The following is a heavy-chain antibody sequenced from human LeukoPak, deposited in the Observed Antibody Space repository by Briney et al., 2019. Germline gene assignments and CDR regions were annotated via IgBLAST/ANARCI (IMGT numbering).Heavy chain of an antibody. J-gene: IGHJ4*02. V-gene: IGHV3-11*06. Sequence: GGSLRLSCAASGFTFSDYYMSWIRQAPGKGLEWVSYISRSSTYTNYADSVKGRFSISRDNAKNSLYLQMNSLRAEDTAVYYCAKGWLLTGLSNWGQGTLVTVSS. CDR1: GFTFSDYY. D-gene: IGHD3-9*01. CDR3: AKGWLLTGLSN. CDR2: ISRSSTYT.